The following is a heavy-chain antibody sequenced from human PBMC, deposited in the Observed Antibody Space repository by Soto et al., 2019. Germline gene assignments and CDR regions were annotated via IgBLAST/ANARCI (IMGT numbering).Heavy chain of an antibody. CDR1: GYTFTSYA. D-gene: IGHD6-6*01. CDR3: ARVGGKQLVSPYSYYYMDV. J-gene: IGHJ6*03. V-gene: IGHV1-3*01. CDR2: INAGNGNT. Sequence: ASVKVSCKASGYTFTSYAMHWVRQAPGQRLEWMGWINAGNGNTKYSQKFQGRVTITRDTSASTAYMELSSLRSEDTAVYYCARVGGKQLVSPYSYYYMDVWGKGTTVTVS.